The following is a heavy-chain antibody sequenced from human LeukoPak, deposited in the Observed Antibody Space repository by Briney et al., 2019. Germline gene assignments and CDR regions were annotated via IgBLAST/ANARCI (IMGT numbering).Heavy chain of an antibody. D-gene: IGHD1-7*01. CDR2: IYNSGST. Sequence: SETLSHTCTVSGGSISSYYWSWIRQPPGKGLEWIGYIYNSGSTNYNPSLKSRVTISVDTSKNQFSLKLSSVTAADTAVYYCARGGGNYEGIDYWGQGTLVTVSS. CDR3: ARGGGNYEGIDY. CDR1: GGSISSYY. J-gene: IGHJ4*02. V-gene: IGHV4-59*01.